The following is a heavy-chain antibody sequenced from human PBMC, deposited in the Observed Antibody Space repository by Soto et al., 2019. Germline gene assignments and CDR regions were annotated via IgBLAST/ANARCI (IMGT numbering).Heavy chain of an antibody. D-gene: IGHD5-18*01. CDR3: ASSLTWIQLWLPFDY. CDR2: IIPIFGTA. Sequence: SVKVSCKASGGTFSSYAISWVRQAPGQGLEWMGGIIPIFGTANYAQKFQGRVTITADESTSTAYMELSSLRSEDTAVYYCASSLTWIQLWLPFDYRGQGTLVTVSS. V-gene: IGHV1-69*13. CDR1: GGTFSSYA. J-gene: IGHJ4*02.